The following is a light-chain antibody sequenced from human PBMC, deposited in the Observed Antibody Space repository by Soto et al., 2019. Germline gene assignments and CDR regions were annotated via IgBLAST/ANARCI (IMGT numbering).Light chain of an antibody. J-gene: IGKJ5*01. Sequence: EIVLTQSPATLSSFPGDRVTLSCRASQAVNTRLAWYQHRPGQAPRLLIYLASNRAAGVPARFSGSGSGTDFTLNISDVEPEDFAGYYCHRRQSWPRTFGQGT. V-gene: IGKV3-11*01. CDR1: QAVNTR. CDR2: LAS. CDR3: HRRQSWPRT.